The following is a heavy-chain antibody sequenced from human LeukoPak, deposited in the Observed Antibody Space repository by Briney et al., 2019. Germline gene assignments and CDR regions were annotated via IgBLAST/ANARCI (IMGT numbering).Heavy chain of an antibody. J-gene: IGHJ4*02. CDR1: GFTFSDYS. D-gene: IGHD2-15*01. CDR2: LSYDGSNK. Sequence: QPGGSLRLSCAASGFTFSDYSMHWVRQALGKGLEWVAVLSYDGSNKHYADSVKGRFTISRDNSKNTLYLQMNSLRAEDTAVYYCAKDRSRWSPDYWGQGTLVTVSS. CDR3: AKDRSRWSPDY. V-gene: IGHV3-30*07.